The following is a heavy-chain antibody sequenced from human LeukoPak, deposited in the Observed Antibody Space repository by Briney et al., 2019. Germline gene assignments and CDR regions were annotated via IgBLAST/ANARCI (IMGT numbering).Heavy chain of an antibody. J-gene: IGHJ5*02. CDR3: ARGVVVVVAATRRWWFDP. CDR1: GGSISSGDYY. D-gene: IGHD2-15*01. Sequence: SETLSLTCTVSGGSISSGDYYWSWIRQPPGKGLEWIGYIYYSGSTDYNPSVKSRVTISVDTSKNQFSLKLSYVTAADTAVYYCARGVVVVVAATRRWWFDPWGQGTLVTVSS. CDR2: IYYSGST. V-gene: IGHV4-30-4*01.